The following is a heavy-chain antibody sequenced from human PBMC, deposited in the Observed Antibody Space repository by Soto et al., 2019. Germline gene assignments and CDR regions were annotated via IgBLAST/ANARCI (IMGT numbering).Heavy chain of an antibody. D-gene: IGHD3-3*02. Sequence: QVQLVQSGAEVKKPGSSVKVSCKASGVTFSSYAISWVRQAPGQGLEWMGGIIPIFGTANYAQKFKGRVTITPDEPTSTAQVELSALRFNDTAVYYCAIDQNHGVSLGRYSSYVIDVWGQEPTLTVSS. CDR2: IIPIFGTA. J-gene: IGHJ6*02. V-gene: IGHV1-69*01. CDR3: AIDQNHGVSLGRYSSYVIDV. CDR1: GVTFSSYA.